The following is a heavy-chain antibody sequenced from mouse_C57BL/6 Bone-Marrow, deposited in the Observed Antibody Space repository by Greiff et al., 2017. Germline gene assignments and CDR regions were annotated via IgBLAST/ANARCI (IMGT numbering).Heavy chain of an antibody. CDR1: GFNIKDYY. J-gene: IGHJ3*01. Sequence: VQLQQSGAELVKPGASVTLSCTASGFNIKDYYMHWVKQRTEQGLEWIGRIDPEDGETKYAPKFQGKATITADTSSNTAYLQLSSLTSEDTAVYYCAKTSYYSNEFAYWGQGTLVTVSA. D-gene: IGHD2-5*01. CDR2: IDPEDGET. CDR3: AKTSYYSNEFAY. V-gene: IGHV14-2*01.